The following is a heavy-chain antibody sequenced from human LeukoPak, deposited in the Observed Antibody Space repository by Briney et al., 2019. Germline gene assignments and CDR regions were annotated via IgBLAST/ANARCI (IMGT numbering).Heavy chain of an antibody. J-gene: IGHJ4*02. D-gene: IGHD6-13*01. V-gene: IGHV4-59*01. CDR2: INHSGST. CDR1: GGSFSGYY. CDR3: ATAYSSTWYYFDY. Sequence: SETLSLTCTVSGGSFSGYYWSWIRQPPGKGLEWIGYINHSGSTNYTPSLKSRVTIPADTSKDQFPLQLASATAADTAVYYCATAYSSTWYYFDYWGQGTLVTVSS.